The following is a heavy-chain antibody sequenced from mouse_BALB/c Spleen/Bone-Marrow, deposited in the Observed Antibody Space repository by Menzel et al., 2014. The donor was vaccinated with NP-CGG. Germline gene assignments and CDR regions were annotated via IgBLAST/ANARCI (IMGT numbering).Heavy chain of an antibody. J-gene: IGHJ2*01. D-gene: IGHD1-2*01. CDR3: ARTAPENFDY. CDR1: GFNIKDTY. CDR2: IDPANGNT. Sequence: VQLKQSGAELVKPGASVKLSCTASGFNIKDTYMHWVRQRPEQGLEWIGRIDPANGNTKYGPKFQGKATITADTSSNTAYLQLSSLTSEDTAVYYCARTAPENFDYWGQGTPLTVSS. V-gene: IGHV14-3*02.